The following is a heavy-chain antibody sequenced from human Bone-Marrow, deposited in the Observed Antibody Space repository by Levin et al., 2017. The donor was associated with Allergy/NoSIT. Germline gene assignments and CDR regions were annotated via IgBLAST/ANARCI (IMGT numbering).Heavy chain of an antibody. Sequence: ASVKVSCKASGGTFSSYAISWVRQAPGQGLEWMGGIIPIFGTANYAQKFQGRVTITADKSTSTAYMELSSLRSEDTAVYYCATLYGSGSYYGPRDYYYYYYMDVWGKGTTVTVSS. CDR1: GGTFSSYA. V-gene: IGHV1-69*06. D-gene: IGHD3-10*01. CDR2: IIPIFGTA. J-gene: IGHJ6*03. CDR3: ATLYGSGSYYGPRDYYYYYYMDV.